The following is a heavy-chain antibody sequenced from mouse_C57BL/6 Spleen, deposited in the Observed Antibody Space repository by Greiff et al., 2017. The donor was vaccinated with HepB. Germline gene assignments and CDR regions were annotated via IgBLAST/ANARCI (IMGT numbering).Heavy chain of an antibody. D-gene: IGHD2-2*01. CDR2: IRSKSNNYAT. J-gene: IGHJ1*03. Sequence: EVKWVESGGGLVQPKGSLKLSCAASGFSFNTYAMNWVRQAPGKGLEWVARIRSKSNNYATYYADSVKDRFTISRDDSESMLYLQMNNLKTEDTAMYYCVRERVTGYFDVWGTGTTVTVSS. CDR1: GFSFNTYA. CDR3: VRERVTGYFDV. V-gene: IGHV10-1*01.